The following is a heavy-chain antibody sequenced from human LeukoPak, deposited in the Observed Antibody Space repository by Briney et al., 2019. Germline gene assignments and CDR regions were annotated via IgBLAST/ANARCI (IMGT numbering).Heavy chain of an antibody. J-gene: IGHJ3*02. CDR2: IIPTFGTA. Sequence: SVKVSCKASGGTFSSYGISWVRQAPGQGLEWMGGIIPTFGTANYAQKFQGRVTITADESTSTAYMELSSLRSEDTAVYYCARTHYGADAFDIWGQGTMVTVSS. CDR3: ARTHYGADAFDI. CDR1: GGTFSSYG. D-gene: IGHD3-10*01. V-gene: IGHV1-69*13.